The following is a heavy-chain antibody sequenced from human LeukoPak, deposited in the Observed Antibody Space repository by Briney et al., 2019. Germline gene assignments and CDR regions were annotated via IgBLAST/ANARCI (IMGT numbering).Heavy chain of an antibody. CDR1: GGSIISYY. Sequence: PSETLSLTCTVSGGSIISYYWSWIRQPAGKGLEWIGRIYTSGSTNYNPSLKSRITMSVDTSKNQFSLKLTSVTAADTAVYYCARDGDYYYYMDVWGKGTTVTVSS. CDR2: IYTSGST. V-gene: IGHV4-4*07. CDR3: ARDGDYYYYMDV. J-gene: IGHJ6*03.